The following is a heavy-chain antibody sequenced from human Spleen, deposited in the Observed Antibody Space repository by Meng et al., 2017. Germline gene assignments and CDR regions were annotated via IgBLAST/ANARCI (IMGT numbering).Heavy chain of an antibody. Sequence: GESLKISCAASGFTFRSYSMNWVRQAPGKGLEWVSSISSSSSYIDYADSVKGRFTISRDNAKNSLYLQMNSLRAEDTAVYYCARDDQRGLRFLEWLSSHGYGMDVWGQGTTVTV. CDR3: ARDDQRGLRFLEWLSSHGYGMDV. CDR1: GFTFRSYS. V-gene: IGHV3-21*01. J-gene: IGHJ6*02. D-gene: IGHD3-3*01. CDR2: ISSSSSYI.